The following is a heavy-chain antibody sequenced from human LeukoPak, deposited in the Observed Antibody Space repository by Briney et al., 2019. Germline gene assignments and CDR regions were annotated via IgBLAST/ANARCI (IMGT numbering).Heavy chain of an antibody. J-gene: IGHJ5*02. CDR3: PYWVVVVTQGWFDP. CDR2: IIPILGIA. Sequence: GASVKVSCKASGGTFSSYAISWVRQAPGQGLEWMGRIIPILGIANYAQKFQGRVTITADKSTSTAYMELSSLRSEDTAVYYCPYWVVVVTQGWFDPWGQGTLVTVSS. D-gene: IGHD2-21*02. V-gene: IGHV1-69*04. CDR1: GGTFSSYA.